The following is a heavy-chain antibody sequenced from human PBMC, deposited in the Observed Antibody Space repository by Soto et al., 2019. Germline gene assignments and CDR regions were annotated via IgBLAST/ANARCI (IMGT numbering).Heavy chain of an antibody. CDR1: GGSVSSGGYY. CDR2: IHYSGIS. CDR3: ARGNWNFDS. J-gene: IGHJ4*02. V-gene: IGHV4-39*01. D-gene: IGHD3-3*01. Sequence: QLQLQESGPGLVKPSETLSLICNVSGGSVSSGGYYWAWIRQPPGKGLEWIASIHYSGISYYNPSLKSNLLISLDTSKNQFSLSLNSVTAADTAVYYCARGNWNFDSWGQGTLVTVSS.